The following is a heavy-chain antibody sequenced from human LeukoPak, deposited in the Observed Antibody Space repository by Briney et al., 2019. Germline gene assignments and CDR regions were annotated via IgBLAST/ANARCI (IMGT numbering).Heavy chain of an antibody. CDR2: IYHSGST. CDR1: GYSISSGYY. V-gene: IGHV4-38-2*02. CDR3: AREYRYSRLRPRHNYNWFDP. D-gene: IGHD4-11*01. Sequence: SETPSLTCTVSGYSISSGYYWGWIRQPPGKGLEWIGSIYHSGSTYYNPSLKSRVTISVDTSKNQFSLKLSSVTAADTAVYYCAREYRYSRLRPRHNYNWFDPWGQGTLVTVSS. J-gene: IGHJ5*02.